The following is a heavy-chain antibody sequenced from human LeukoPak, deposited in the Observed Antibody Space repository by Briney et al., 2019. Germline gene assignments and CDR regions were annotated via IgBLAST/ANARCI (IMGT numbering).Heavy chain of an antibody. V-gene: IGHV1-69*01. CDR1: GGTFSSYA. CDR3: AREGLRFLAWTHDAFDI. CDR2: IIPIFGTA. Sequence: GSSVTLSCKASGGTFSSYAISWVRQAPGRGHEWMGGIIPIFGTANYAQQFQGRVTITADESTSTAYMELSSLRSEDTAVYYCAREGLRFLAWTHDAFDIWGQGTMVTVSS. D-gene: IGHD3-3*01. J-gene: IGHJ3*02.